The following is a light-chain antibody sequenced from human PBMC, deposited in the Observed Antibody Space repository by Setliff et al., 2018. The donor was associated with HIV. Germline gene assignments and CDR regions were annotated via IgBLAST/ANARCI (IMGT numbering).Light chain of an antibody. Sequence: ALTQPASVSGSPGQSITISCTGTSSDVGGYNYVSWYQQHSGKAPKLMISEVSNRPSGVSNRFSGSKSGNTASLTISGLQADDEADYYCTSYTTSNTITRVFGTGTKVTVL. V-gene: IGLV2-14*01. J-gene: IGLJ1*01. CDR1: SSDVGGYNY. CDR2: EVS. CDR3: TSYTTSNTITRV.